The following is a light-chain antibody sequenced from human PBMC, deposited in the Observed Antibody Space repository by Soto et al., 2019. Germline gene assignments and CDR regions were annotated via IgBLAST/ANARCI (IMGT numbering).Light chain of an antibody. CDR1: RSNIGAGYD. CDR2: GNS. Sequence: QSVLTQPPSVSGAPGQRVTISCTGSRSNIGAGYDVHWYQHLPGTAPKLLIYGNSNRPSGVPDRFSGSKSGTSAALAITGLQAEDEADYYCQSYDRSLSVVFGGGTQLTV. J-gene: IGLJ2*01. CDR3: QSYDRSLSVV. V-gene: IGLV1-40*01.